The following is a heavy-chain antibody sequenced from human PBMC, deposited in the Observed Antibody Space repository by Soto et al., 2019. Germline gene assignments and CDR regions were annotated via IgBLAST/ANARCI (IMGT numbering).Heavy chain of an antibody. Sequence: QXLSLRCAISGGXVSSKSDAWNWIRQAPARGLEWLGRTYYRAKWYNDYAVSVKSRITINPDTSKNQFSLQLNSVTPEDTAVYYCARAAADQYSSSSVGYHYYYGMDVWGQGTTVTVSS. D-gene: IGHD6-6*01. CDR2: TYYRAKWYN. CDR3: ARAAADQYSSSSVGYHYYYGMDV. J-gene: IGHJ6*02. CDR1: GGXVSSKSDA. V-gene: IGHV6-1*01.